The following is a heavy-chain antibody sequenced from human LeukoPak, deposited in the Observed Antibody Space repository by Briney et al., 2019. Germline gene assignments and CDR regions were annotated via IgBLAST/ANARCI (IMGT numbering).Heavy chain of an antibody. V-gene: IGHV4-59*08. D-gene: IGHD6-13*01. CDR2: MYYSGSP. J-gene: IGHJ4*02. CDR3: ALISPLAAAAQGY. CDR1: GDSFSSYY. Sequence: SETLSLTCTVSGDSFSSYYWSWIRQPPGKGLEWIGYMYYSGSPNYNPSLKSRVTISVDTSKNQFSLKLSSVTAADTAVYYCALISPLAAAAQGYWGQGTLVIVSA.